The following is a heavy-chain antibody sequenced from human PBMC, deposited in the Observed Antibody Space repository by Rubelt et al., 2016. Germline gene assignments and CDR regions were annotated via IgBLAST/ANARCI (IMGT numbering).Heavy chain of an antibody. D-gene: IGHD3-16*01. V-gene: IGHV3-48*04. J-gene: IGHJ5*02. Sequence: GLEWVSYISSSSSTIYYADSVKGRFTISRDNAKNSLYLQMNSLRAEDTAVYYCARVGRSNWFDPWGQGTLVTVSS. CDR2: ISSSSSTI. CDR3: ARVGRSNWFDP.